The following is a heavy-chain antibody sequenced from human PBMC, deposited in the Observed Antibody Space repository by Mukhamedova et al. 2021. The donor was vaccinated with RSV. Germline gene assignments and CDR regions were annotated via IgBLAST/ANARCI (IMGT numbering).Heavy chain of an antibody. Sequence: QKFQGRVTMTEDTSTDTAYMELSSLRSEDTAVYYCATLVYRGYNWFDPWGQGTLVTVSS. D-gene: IGHD4-11*01. CDR3: ATLVYRGYNWFDP. V-gene: IGHV1-24*01. J-gene: IGHJ5*02.